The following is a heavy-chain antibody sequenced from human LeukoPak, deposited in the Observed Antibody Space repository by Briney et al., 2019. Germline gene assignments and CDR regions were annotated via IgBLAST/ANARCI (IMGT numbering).Heavy chain of an antibody. CDR1: GFTFSTYG. V-gene: IGHV3-21*01. CDR2: ISSSSSYI. Sequence: GGSLRLSCAASGFTFSTYGMNWVRQAPGKGLEWVSSISSSSSYIYYADSVKGRFTISRDNAKNSLYLQLNSLRAEDTAVYYCARVGCSSTNCYDFHYWGQGTLVTVSS. CDR3: ARVGCSSTNCYDFHY. D-gene: IGHD2-2*01. J-gene: IGHJ4*02.